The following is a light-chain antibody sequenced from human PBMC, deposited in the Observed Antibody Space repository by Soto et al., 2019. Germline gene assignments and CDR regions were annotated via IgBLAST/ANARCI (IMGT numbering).Light chain of an antibody. CDR2: EVS. J-gene: IGLJ2*01. CDR3: CSYAGRNILL. CDR1: SSDIGDYNY. Sequence: QSALTQPPSASGSPGQSVTISCTGTSSDIGDYNYVSWYQQHPGKAPKLIIYEVSERPSGVPDRFSGSKSGNTASLTVSGLRTEDEADYYCCSYAGRNILLFGGGTKVT. V-gene: IGLV2-8*01.